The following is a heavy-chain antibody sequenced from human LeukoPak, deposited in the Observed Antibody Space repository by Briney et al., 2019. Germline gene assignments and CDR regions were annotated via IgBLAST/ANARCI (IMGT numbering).Heavy chain of an antibody. D-gene: IGHD3-3*01. V-gene: IGHV3-43*02. J-gene: IGHJ4*02. Sequence: GGSLRLSCAVSGFTFDDYAMHWVRQAPGKGMKWVSLISGDGGSTYYADSVKGRFTISRDNSKNSLYLQMNSLRTEDTALYYCAKDRGLRFLEWLFDYWGQGTLVTVSS. CDR1: GFTFDDYA. CDR2: ISGDGGST. CDR3: AKDRGLRFLEWLFDY.